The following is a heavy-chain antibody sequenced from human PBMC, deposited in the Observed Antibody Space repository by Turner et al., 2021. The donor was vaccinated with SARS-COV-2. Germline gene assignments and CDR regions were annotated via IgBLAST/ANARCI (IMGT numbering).Heavy chain of an antibody. J-gene: IGHJ4*02. Sequence: QLQLLESGPGLVKPSETLSLTCTVSGGSISSSSYYWGWIRQPPGKGLEWIGNIYYSGSTYCNPSLKSRVTISVDTSKNQFSLKLSSVTAADTAVFYCARQVRGYSYAFSFDYWGQGTLVTVSS. CDR2: IYYSGST. V-gene: IGHV4-39*01. CDR1: GGSISSSSYY. CDR3: ARQVRGYSYAFSFDY. D-gene: IGHD5-18*01.